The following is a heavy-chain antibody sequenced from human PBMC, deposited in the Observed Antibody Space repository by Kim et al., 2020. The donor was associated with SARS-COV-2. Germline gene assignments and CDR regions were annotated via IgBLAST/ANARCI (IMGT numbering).Heavy chain of an antibody. D-gene: IGHD4-17*01. V-gene: IGHV1-69*04. Sequence: NYAQKFQGRGTITADKSTSTAYMELSSLRSEETAVYYCAREYGGKNWFDPWGQGTLVTVSS. J-gene: IGHJ5*02. CDR3: AREYGGKNWFDP.